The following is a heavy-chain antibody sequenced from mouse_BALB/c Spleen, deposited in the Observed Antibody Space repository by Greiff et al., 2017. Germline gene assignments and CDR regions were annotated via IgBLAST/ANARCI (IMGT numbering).Heavy chain of an antibody. CDR2: INPSNGGT. V-gene: IGHV1S81*02. CDR3: TRGGGYDPWFAY. D-gene: IGHD2-2*01. J-gene: IGHJ3*01. Sequence: QVQLQQSGAELVKPGASVKLSCKASGYTFTSYYMYWVKQRPGQGLEWIGEINPSNGGTNFNEKFKSKATLTVDKSSSTAYMQLSSLTSEDSAVYYCTRGGGYDPWFAYWGQGTLVTVSA. CDR1: GYTFTSYY.